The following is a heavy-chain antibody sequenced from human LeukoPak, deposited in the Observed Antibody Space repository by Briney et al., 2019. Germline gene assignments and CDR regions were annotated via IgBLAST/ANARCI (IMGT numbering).Heavy chain of an antibody. CDR2: THYSGTT. CDR1: GGSISSGGHY. Sequence: SQTLSLTCTVSGGSISSGGHYWTWIRQHPGKGLEWIAYTHYSGTTYYNPSLKSRVTISLDMSKNQFSLKLSSVTAADTAVYYCARYYFDGSGYSNWFDPWGQGTLVTVSS. J-gene: IGHJ5*02. D-gene: IGHD3-22*01. CDR3: ARYYFDGSGYSNWFDP. V-gene: IGHV4-31*03.